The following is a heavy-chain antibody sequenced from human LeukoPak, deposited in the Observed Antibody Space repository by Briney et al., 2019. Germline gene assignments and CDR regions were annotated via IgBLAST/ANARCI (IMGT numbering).Heavy chain of an antibody. Sequence: ASVKVSCKASGYTFTGYYIHWVRQAPGQGLEWMGWINLNSGGTNYAQKFQGRVTMTRDTSISTAYMELSRLRSDDTAVYYCARKRYGSGSPGDYWGQGTLVTVSS. CDR3: ARKRYGSGSPGDY. CDR1: GYTFTGYY. CDR2: INLNSGGT. V-gene: IGHV1-2*02. J-gene: IGHJ4*02. D-gene: IGHD3-10*01.